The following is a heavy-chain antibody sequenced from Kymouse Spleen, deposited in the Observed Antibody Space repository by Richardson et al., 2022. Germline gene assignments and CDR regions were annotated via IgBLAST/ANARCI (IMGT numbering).Heavy chain of an antibody. D-gene: IGHD3-10*01. CDR1: GGSISSSSYY. J-gene: IGHJ6*02. V-gene: IGHV4-39*01. CDR2: IYYSGST. Sequence: QLQLQESGPGLVKPSETLSLTCTVSGGSISSSSYYWGWIRQPPGKGLEWIGSIYYSGSTYYNPSLKSRVTISVDTSKNQFSLKLSSVTAADTAVYYCARPPGSGYGMDVWGQGTTVTVSS. CDR3: ARPPGSGYGMDV.